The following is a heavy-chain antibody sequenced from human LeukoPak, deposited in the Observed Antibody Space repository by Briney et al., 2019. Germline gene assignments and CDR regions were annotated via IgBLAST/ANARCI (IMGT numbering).Heavy chain of an antibody. CDR1: GGTVSRYP. D-gene: IGHD5-24*01. V-gene: IGHV1-69*13. CDR2: IIPIFHTA. CDR3: ARNLGSRDGYNPPNLFDN. Sequence: ASVKVSCKASGGTVSRYPISWVRQAPGQGLEWMGGIIPIFHTANYAQKFQGRVTITADDSTSTAYMELSSLRSEDTAVYYCARNLGSRDGYNPPNLFDNWGQGTLVTVSS. J-gene: IGHJ4*02.